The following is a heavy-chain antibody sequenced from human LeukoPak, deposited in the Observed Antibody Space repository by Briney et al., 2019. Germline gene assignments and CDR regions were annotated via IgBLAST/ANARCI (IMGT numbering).Heavy chain of an antibody. Sequence: GGSLRLSCAASGFTLSSYSMNWVRQAPGKGLEWVSSISRSSAYIYYADSVKGRFTISRDNAKNSLYLQMNSLRAEDTAVYFCARDQPLTVSTWGYFYYYMDVWGRGTTVTVSS. CDR2: ISRSSAYI. D-gene: IGHD4-17*01. CDR3: ARDQPLTVSTWGYFYYYMDV. V-gene: IGHV3-21*01. J-gene: IGHJ6*03. CDR1: GFTLSSYS.